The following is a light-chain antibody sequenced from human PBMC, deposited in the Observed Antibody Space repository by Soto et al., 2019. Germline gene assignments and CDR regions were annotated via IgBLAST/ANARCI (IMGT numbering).Light chain of an antibody. CDR2: KAS. CDR3: QQYNGYSTWT. Sequence: DIQMTQSPSTLSASVGDRVTITCRASQSISVWLAWYQQKAGKAPNLLIYKASRLESGVPSRFSGSGSGTEFTLTISSLQPDDFATYYCQQYNGYSTWTFGQGTKVDIK. CDR1: QSISVW. V-gene: IGKV1-5*03. J-gene: IGKJ1*01.